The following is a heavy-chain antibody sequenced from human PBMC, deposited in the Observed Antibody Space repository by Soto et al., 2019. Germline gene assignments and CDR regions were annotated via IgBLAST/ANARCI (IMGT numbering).Heavy chain of an antibody. V-gene: IGHV4-59*01. Sequence: PSETLSLTCTVSGGSISSYYWSWIRQPPGKGLEWIGYIYYSGSTNYNPSLKSRVTISVDTFKNQFSLKLSSVTAADTAVYYCAREGGYSGYDYYFDYWGQGTLVTVSS. CDR2: IYYSGST. CDR1: GGSISSYY. CDR3: AREGGYSGYDYYFDY. J-gene: IGHJ4*02. D-gene: IGHD5-12*01.